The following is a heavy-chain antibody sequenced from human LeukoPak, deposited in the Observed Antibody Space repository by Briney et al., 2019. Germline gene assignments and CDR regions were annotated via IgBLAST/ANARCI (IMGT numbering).Heavy chain of an antibody. Sequence: ASMKVSCQASGYTFTGYHVDWVRQTPGQGLEWMGWINLKSGVTKYGQKFQGRVTLTRDTSISTAYMDLSRLTSDDTGVYYRARREVGLPGYFYYMDAWGKGTTVTVSS. J-gene: IGHJ6*03. CDR3: ARREVGLPGYFYYMDA. V-gene: IGHV1-2*02. CDR1: GYTFTGYH. CDR2: INLKSGVT. D-gene: IGHD1-26*01.